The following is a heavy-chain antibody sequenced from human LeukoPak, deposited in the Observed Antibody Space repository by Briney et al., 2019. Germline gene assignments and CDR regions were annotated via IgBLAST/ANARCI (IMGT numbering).Heavy chain of an antibody. D-gene: IGHD6-19*01. V-gene: IGHV5-51*01. CDR1: GYSFISYW. CDR2: IYPGDSDT. CDR3: ARPYSSGWYEGYYFDY. J-gene: IGHJ4*02. Sequence: GESLKISCKGSGYSFISYWIGWVRQMPGKGLEWMGIIYPGDSDTRYSPSFQGQVTISADKSISTAYLQWSSLKASDTAMYYCARPYSSGWYEGYYFDYWGQGTLVTVSS.